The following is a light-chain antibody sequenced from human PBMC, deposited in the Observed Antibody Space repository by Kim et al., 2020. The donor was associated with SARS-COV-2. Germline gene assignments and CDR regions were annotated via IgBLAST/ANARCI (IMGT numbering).Light chain of an antibody. Sequence: DMQMTQPPSSLSASVGDRVTITCRASQSISSYLNWYQQKPGKAPKLLIYAASSLQSGVPSRFSGSGSGTDFTLTISSLQPEDFATYYCQQSYSTPPWTFGQGTKVDIK. CDR3: QQSYSTPPWT. CDR1: QSISSY. V-gene: IGKV1-39*01. CDR2: AAS. J-gene: IGKJ1*01.